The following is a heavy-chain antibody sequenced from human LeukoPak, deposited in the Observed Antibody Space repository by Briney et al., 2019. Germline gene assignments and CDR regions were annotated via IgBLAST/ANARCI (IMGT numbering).Heavy chain of an antibody. CDR1: GGSISSSSYY. Sequence: RTSETLSLTCTVSGGSISSSSYYWSWIRQHPVKGLEWIGYISYSGSTYYSPSLKSRVTISVDTSKNQFSLKVSSVTAADTAVYYCARHTAEKYNWFDRWGQGTLVTVSS. CDR3: ARHTAEKYNWFDR. D-gene: IGHD5-24*01. J-gene: IGHJ5*02. CDR2: ISYSGST. V-gene: IGHV4-31*03.